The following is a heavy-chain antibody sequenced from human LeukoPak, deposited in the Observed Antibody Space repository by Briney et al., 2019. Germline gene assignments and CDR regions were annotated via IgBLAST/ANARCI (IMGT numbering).Heavy chain of an antibody. V-gene: IGHV3-23*01. CDR1: GFTFSTYA. Sequence: GGSLRLSCAASGFTFSTYAMSWVRQAAGKGLEWVSLISGSDGGTYYADSVKGRFTISRDNSKNTLYLQLNSLRVEDTAVYYCAKNRGAGSHYYYHMNVWGKGTTVTVSS. CDR2: ISGSDGGT. CDR3: AKNRGAGSHYYYHMNV. J-gene: IGHJ6*03. D-gene: IGHD1-26*01.